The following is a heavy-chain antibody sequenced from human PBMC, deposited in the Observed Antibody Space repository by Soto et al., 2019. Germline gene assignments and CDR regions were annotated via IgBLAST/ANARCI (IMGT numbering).Heavy chain of an antibody. Sequence: QVQLQESGPGLVKPSQTLSLTCTVSGGSISTGGYYWSWIRQHPGKGLEWIRYIYNSATTYYNPSLMGQATISVDPSKPHFSLKLSSVTVADPAVYYCASDPPPSGQGPRVTVSS. CDR3: ASDPPP. CDR1: GGSISTGGYY. V-gene: IGHV4-31*01. CDR2: IYNSATT. J-gene: IGHJ5*02.